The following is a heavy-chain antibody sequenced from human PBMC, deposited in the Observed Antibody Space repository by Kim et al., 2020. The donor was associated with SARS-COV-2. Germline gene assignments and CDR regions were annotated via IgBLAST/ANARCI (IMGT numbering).Heavy chain of an antibody. Sequence: GGSLRLSCAASGFTFSSYGMHWVRQAPGKGLEWVAVISYDGSNKYYADSVKGRFTISRDNSKNTLYLQMNSLRAEDTAVYYCAKETYDYIWGNYRYGYFDYWGQGTLVTVSS. V-gene: IGHV3-30*18. J-gene: IGHJ4*02. D-gene: IGHD3-16*02. CDR1: GFTFSSYG. CDR3: AKETYDYIWGNYRYGYFDY. CDR2: ISYDGSNK.